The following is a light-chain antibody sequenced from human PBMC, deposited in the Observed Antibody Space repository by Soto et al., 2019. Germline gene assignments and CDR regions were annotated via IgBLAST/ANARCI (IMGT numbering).Light chain of an antibody. V-gene: IGLV2-14*01. J-gene: IGLJ1*01. Sequence: QSALTQPASVSGSPGQSITISCIGTRTDIGGYNFVSWFQQHPGKAPKLIIFEVTNRPSGVSNRFSGSKSGNTASLTISGLQPADEANYYCRSYTSTNPYVFASGTKVTVL. CDR1: RTDIGGYNF. CDR2: EVT. CDR3: RSYTSTNPYV.